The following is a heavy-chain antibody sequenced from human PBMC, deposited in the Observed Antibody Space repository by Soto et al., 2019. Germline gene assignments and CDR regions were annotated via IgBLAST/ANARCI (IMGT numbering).Heavy chain of an antibody. Sequence: PGGSLRLSCTASGFSFSDFGMTWVRQAPGKGLEWVSTIHPEGTNTHYADSVKGRFTISRDNSKDTLYLEMNSLRAEDTAIYFCAKDPSTGSADFWGQGTLVTVFS. J-gene: IGHJ4*02. CDR2: IHPEGTNT. V-gene: IGHV3-23*01. D-gene: IGHD3-9*01. CDR3: AKDPSTGSADF. CDR1: GFSFSDFG.